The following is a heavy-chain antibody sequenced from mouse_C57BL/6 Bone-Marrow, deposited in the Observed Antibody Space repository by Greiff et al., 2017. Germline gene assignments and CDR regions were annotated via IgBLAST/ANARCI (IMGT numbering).Heavy chain of an antibody. CDR2: IHPSDSDT. CDR1: GYTFTSYW. J-gene: IGHJ2*01. V-gene: IGHV1-74*01. Sequence: QVHVKQSGAELVKPGASVKVSCKASGYTFTSYWMPWVKQRPGQGLEWIGRIHPSDSDTNYNQKFTGKATLTVAKSSSTAYMQLHSLTSEDSAVYFCAIRGLLRTYFDYAGQGTTLSLSS. D-gene: IGHD1-1*01. CDR3: AIRGLLRTYFDY.